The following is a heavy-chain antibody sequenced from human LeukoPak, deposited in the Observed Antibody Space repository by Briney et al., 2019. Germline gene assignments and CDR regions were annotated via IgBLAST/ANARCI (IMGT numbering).Heavy chain of an antibody. CDR2: INPSGGST. D-gene: IGHD3-10*01. CDR1: GCTFTSYY. J-gene: IGHJ4*02. Sequence: EASVKVSCKASGCTFTSYYMHWVRQAPGQGLEWMGIINPSGGSTSYAQKFQGRVTMTRDASTSTVYMELSSLRSEDTAVYYCARDYRSVWFGELSPDYWGQGTLVTVSS. CDR3: ARDYRSVWFGELSPDY. V-gene: IGHV1-46*01.